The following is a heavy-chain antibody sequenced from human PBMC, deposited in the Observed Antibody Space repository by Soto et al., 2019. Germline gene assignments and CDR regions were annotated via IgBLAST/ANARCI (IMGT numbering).Heavy chain of an antibody. CDR1: GFSVSSDY. V-gene: IGHV3-53*02. Sequence: DVQLVETGGGLIQPGGSLRLSCAASGFSVSSDYMNWVRQDPGKGLEWVSVIYRGGSTYYADSVRGRFTISRENSENTLFLQMNSLRAEDTAVYYCARATEWNALDIWGQGTMVTVSS. J-gene: IGHJ3*02. CDR2: IYRGGST. D-gene: IGHD3-3*01. CDR3: ARATEWNALDI.